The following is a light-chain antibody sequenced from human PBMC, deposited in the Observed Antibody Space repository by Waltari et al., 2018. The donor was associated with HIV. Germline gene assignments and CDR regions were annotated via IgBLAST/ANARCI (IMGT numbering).Light chain of an antibody. CDR1: QSVLYSSKNQNF. CDR3: QQYYSTPLT. V-gene: IGKV4-1*01. J-gene: IGKJ4*01. CDR2: GAS. Sequence: DIVMTQSPDSLAVSLGERATINCKSSQSVLYSSKNQNFLARYQHEPGLPPKLLIYGASTRESGVPDRFSGSGSGTDFTLTISSLQAEDVAVCYCQQYYSTPLTFGGGTKVEIK.